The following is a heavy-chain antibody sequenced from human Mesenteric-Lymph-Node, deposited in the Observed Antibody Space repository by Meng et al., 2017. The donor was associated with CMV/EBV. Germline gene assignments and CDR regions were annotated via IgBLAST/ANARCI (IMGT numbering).Heavy chain of an antibody. V-gene: IGHV3-48*03. CDR3: ARDDGYFDY. D-gene: IGHD5-24*01. CDR2: ISLSGSST. CDR1: GFTFSSYE. Sequence: GGPLRLSCAASGFTFSSYEFSWVRQAPGKGLEWVSFISLSGSSTDYADSVKGRFIISRDNAKNSLYLQMNSLRVEDTAIYYCARDDGYFDYWGQGTLVTVSS. J-gene: IGHJ4*02.